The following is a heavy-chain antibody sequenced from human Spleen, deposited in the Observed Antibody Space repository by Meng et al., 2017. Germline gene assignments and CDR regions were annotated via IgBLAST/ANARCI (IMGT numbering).Heavy chain of an antibody. Sequence: QGELVQFGAGVKQPGASVKVSCKAAGYTFPDYWLHWVRRAPGQGLEWMGRINPKSGDTHYAQRFQGRVTMTGDTSISTAYMELSGLRSDDTAMYYCARDEDISAAGKLFGDYWGQGTLVTVSS. CDR1: GYTFPDYW. D-gene: IGHD6-13*01. V-gene: IGHV1-2*06. CDR3: ARDEDISAAGKLFGDY. CDR2: INPKSGDT. J-gene: IGHJ4*02.